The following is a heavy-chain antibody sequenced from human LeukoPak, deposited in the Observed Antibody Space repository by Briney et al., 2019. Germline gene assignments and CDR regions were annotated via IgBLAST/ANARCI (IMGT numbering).Heavy chain of an antibody. CDR3: ARSRYDYIWGIDY. J-gene: IGHJ4*02. Sequence: TGGSLRLSCAASGFTFSSYAMSWVRQAPGKGLVWVSRLNSDGSSTNYADSVKGRFAISRDNAKNTLYLQMNSLRDEDTAVFYCARSRYDYIWGIDYWGQGTLVTISS. D-gene: IGHD3-16*01. V-gene: IGHV3-74*01. CDR1: GFTFSSYA. CDR2: LNSDGSST.